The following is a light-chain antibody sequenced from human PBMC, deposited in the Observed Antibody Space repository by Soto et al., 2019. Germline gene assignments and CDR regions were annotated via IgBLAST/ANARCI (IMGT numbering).Light chain of an antibody. J-gene: IGKJ1*01. CDR2: GAS. V-gene: IGKV3-15*01. CDR3: QQYNKWRT. Sequence: EIVLTQSPGTLSLSPGERATLSCRASQSVNNNYLAWYQQKPGQAPRLLIYGASTRATGIPARISGSGSGTEFTLTISSLQSEDFAVYYCQQYNKWRTFGQGTKVEVK. CDR1: QSVNNN.